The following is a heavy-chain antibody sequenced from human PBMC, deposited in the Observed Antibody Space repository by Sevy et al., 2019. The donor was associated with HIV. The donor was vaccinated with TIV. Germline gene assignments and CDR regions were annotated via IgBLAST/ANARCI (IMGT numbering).Heavy chain of an antibody. CDR3: ARINYDSSGHYAFDI. CDR1: GYTFTSYG. D-gene: IGHD3-22*01. Sequence: ASVKVSCKASGYTFTSYGISWVRQAPGQGLEWMGWISAYNGNTNYAQKLQGRVTMTTDTSTSTAYMELRSLRSDDTTVYYCARINYDSSGHYAFDIWGQGTMVTVSS. V-gene: IGHV1-18*01. CDR2: ISAYNGNT. J-gene: IGHJ3*02.